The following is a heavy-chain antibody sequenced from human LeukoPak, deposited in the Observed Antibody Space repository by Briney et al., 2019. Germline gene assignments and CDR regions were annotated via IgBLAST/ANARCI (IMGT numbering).Heavy chain of an antibody. Sequence: GGSLRLPCAASAFTVSRFNMNCVRQAPGKGLEWVSSISSSGSNILYADSVKGPFTISRDNAKNSLYLQVNSLRAEDSAIYYCAGIYWGQGTLVTVSS. CDR1: AFTVSRFN. V-gene: IGHV3-21*01. J-gene: IGHJ4*02. CDR2: ISSSGSNI. CDR3: AGIY.